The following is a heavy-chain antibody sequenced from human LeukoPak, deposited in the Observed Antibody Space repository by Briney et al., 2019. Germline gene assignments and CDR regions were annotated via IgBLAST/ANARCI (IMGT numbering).Heavy chain of an antibody. CDR1: GFTFSSFG. V-gene: IGHV3-48*04. CDR2: ISTTSSTI. Sequence: HPGGSLRLSCAASGFTFSSFGMNWVRQAPGEGLEWVSYISTTSSTIYYADSVKGRFTISRDNAKNSLYLQMNSLRAEDTAVYYCARDIGSGYRYAPRRFDYWGQGTLVTVSS. CDR3: ARDIGSGYRYAPRRFDY. J-gene: IGHJ4*02. D-gene: IGHD5-18*01.